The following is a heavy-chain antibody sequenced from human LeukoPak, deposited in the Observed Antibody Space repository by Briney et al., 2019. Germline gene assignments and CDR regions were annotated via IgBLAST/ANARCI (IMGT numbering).Heavy chain of an antibody. V-gene: IGHV3-53*01. J-gene: IGHJ4*02. Sequence: GGSLRLSCAASGFTVITNDMTWVRQAPGKGLEWVSVLYSDGNTKYADSVRGRFTISRDNSKNTLYLEMNSLSPDDTAVYYCARGVEPLAANTLAYWGQGTLVTVSS. D-gene: IGHD1-14*01. CDR1: GFTVITND. CDR2: LYSDGNT. CDR3: ARGVEPLAANTLAY.